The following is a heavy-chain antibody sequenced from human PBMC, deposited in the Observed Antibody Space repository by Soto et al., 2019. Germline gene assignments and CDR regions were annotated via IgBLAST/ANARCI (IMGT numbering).Heavy chain of an antibody. V-gene: IGHV4-31*03. CDR3: ARDAPGVAPH. Sequence: QVQLQESGPGLVKPSQTLSLICTVSGDSVISGDTYLNWIRQHPERGLEWMGYINYRGTTNYHPALKSRILISVDTSANQFSLRLTSVTAADTAVYYWARDAPGVAPHWGHGALVTVSS. CDR1: GDSVISGDTY. D-gene: IGHD2-15*01. J-gene: IGHJ4*01. CDR2: INYRGTT.